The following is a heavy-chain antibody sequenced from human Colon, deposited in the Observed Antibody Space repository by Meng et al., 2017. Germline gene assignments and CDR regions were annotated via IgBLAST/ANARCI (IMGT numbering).Heavy chain of an antibody. CDR3: VSRIGGSSETDF. J-gene: IGHJ1*01. D-gene: IGHD1-26*01. Sequence: QLQESGPGLVKPSETLSLSCTVSGASITKKNYYWVWIRQPPGKGLEWFGNIYYTEATYYNPSLKGRVTISLDTSKNQFSLNLNAVTAADTAVYYCVSRIGGSSETDFWGQGTLVTVSS. CDR2: IYYTEAT. CDR1: GASITKKNYY. V-gene: IGHV4-39*07.